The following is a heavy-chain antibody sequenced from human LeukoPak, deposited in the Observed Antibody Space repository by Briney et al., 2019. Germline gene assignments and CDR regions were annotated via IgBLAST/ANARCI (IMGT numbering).Heavy chain of an antibody. CDR2: IKRKTDGGTI. V-gene: IGHV3-15*01. CDR3: TRRLGGYYYDMDV. Sequence: GGSVRLSCAASGFTFSNAWMSWVRQEAGEGLEWVGRIKRKTDGGTIDYAAPVKGRYTISRDDSKSIAYLQMNSLKTDDTAVYYCTRRLGGYYYDMDVWGKGTTVTVSS. D-gene: IGHD5-24*01. CDR1: GFTFSNAW. J-gene: IGHJ6*03.